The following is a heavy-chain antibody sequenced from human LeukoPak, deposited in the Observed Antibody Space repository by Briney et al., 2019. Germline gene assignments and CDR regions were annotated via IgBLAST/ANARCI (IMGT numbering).Heavy chain of an antibody. CDR2: ITNTGST. V-gene: IGHV4-34*01. CDR1: GGSFSGYY. J-gene: IGHJ5*01. CDR3: AGGRWCDS. Sequence: SETLSLTCAVYGGSFSGYYWSWIRQPPGKGLEWSGEITNTGSTNNNTSPKRRVTISVDTPTNKFSPKRSSLTPLDTAVYLSAGGRWCDSWGQGTLVTVCS.